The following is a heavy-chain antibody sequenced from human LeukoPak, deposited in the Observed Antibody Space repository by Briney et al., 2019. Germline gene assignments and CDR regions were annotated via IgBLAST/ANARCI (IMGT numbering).Heavy chain of an antibody. J-gene: IGHJ6*03. CDR2: ISSSGSTI. D-gene: IGHD6-19*01. V-gene: IGHV3-48*03. CDR1: GFTLSSYR. CDR3: ARDVVAVAGYYYYYYMDV. Sequence: GGSLRLSCATSGFTLSSYRMNWVRQAPGKGLEWVSYISSSGSTIYYADSVKGRFTISRDNAKNSLYLQMNSLRAEDTAVYYCARDVVAVAGYYYYYYMDVWGKGTTVTISS.